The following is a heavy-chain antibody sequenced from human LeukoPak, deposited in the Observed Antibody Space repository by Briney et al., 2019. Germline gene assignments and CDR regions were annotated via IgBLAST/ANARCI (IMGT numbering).Heavy chain of an antibody. CDR1: AVTFSSYA. CDR2: ISGSGGST. Sequence: GGSLRLSCAASAVTFSSYAMTWVRQALGKGLEWVSGISGSGGSTYYADSVKGRFTISRDNSKNTLYLQMNSLRAEDTAVYYCAKDYHHYDILTGLFDYWGQGTLVTVSS. J-gene: IGHJ4*02. V-gene: IGHV3-23*01. D-gene: IGHD3-9*01. CDR3: AKDYHHYDILTGLFDY.